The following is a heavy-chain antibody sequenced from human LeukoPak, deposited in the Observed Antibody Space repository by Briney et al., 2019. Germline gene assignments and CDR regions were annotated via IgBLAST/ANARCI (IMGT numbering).Heavy chain of an antibody. J-gene: IGHJ4*02. D-gene: IGHD5-24*01. Sequence: SETLSLTCAVYGGSFSGYYWSWIRQPPGKGLEWIGEINHSGSTNYNLSLKSRVTISVDTSKNQFSLKLSSVTAADTAVYYCARARENDYWGQGTLVTVSS. CDR3: ARARENDY. V-gene: IGHV4-34*01. CDR1: GGSFSGYY. CDR2: INHSGST.